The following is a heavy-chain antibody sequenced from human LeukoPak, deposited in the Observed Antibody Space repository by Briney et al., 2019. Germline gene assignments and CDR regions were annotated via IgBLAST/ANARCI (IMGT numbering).Heavy chain of an antibody. D-gene: IGHD3-10*01. CDR2: ISSSSSFI. Sequence: GGSLRLSCAASGFTFNTYSMNWVRQAPGKGLEWVSSISSSSSFIYYADSVKGRFTISRDNAKNSLYLQMNSLRAEDTAVYYCASLGENFDYWGQGTLVTVSS. V-gene: IGHV3-21*01. CDR1: GFTFNTYS. J-gene: IGHJ4*02. CDR3: ASLGENFDY.